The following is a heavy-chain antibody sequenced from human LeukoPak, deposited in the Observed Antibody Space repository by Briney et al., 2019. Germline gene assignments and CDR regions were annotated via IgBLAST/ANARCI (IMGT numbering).Heavy chain of an antibody. CDR3: ARGDGNDY. Sequence: GGSLRLSCAASGFTVSSTYMSWVRQAPGKGLEWVSVIYSGGNIYYIDSVKGRFTISRDTSKNTLYLQMNSLRAEDTAVYYCARGDGNDYWGQGTLVTVSS. D-gene: IGHD1-26*01. CDR1: GFTVSSTY. CDR2: IYSGGNI. V-gene: IGHV3-53*01. J-gene: IGHJ4*02.